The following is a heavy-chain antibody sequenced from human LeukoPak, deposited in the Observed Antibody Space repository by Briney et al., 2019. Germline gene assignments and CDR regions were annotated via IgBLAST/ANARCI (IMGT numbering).Heavy chain of an antibody. V-gene: IGHV4-39*07. J-gene: IGHJ5*02. D-gene: IGHD2-15*01. CDR1: GGSISSSSYY. CDR3: ARDSHGYCSGGSCYSGGWFDP. CDR2: IYYSGNT. Sequence: PSETLSLTCTVSGGSISSSSYYWGWIRQPPGKGLEWIGSIYYSGNTYYNPSPKSRVTISVDTSKNQFSLKLTSVTAADTAVYYCARDSHGYCSGGSCYSGGWFDPWGQGTLVTVSS.